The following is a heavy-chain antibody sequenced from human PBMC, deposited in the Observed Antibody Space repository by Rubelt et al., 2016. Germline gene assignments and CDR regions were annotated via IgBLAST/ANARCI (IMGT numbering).Heavy chain of an antibody. CDR2: IDPSDSYI. CDR3: GRGNSWYPL. J-gene: IGHJ4*02. D-gene: IGHD6-13*01. CDR1: GYNFTTYW. V-gene: IGHV5-10-1*03. Sequence: EVQLVQSGAEVKKPGESLRISCKGSGYNFTTYWISWVRQTPGKGLEWMGRIDPSDSYINDSPSIQGTVTISADKSISTAYLQWSSLKASDTAMYYCGRGNSWYPLWGQGTLVTVSS.